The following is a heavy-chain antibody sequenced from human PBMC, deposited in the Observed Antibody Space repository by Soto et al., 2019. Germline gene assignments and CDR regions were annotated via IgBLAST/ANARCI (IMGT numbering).Heavy chain of an antibody. J-gene: IGHJ4*02. Sequence: QVQLVQSGAEVKKPGASVKVSCKASGYTFSTYDINWVGQATGQGLEWMGWMYPNSGNTGYAQKFQGRVTMTRNTSTTTAYMELSSLISEDTAVYYCASWAGYSKWGQGTQVTVSS. V-gene: IGHV1-8*01. D-gene: IGHD3-9*01. CDR2: MYPNSGNT. CDR1: GYTFSTYD. CDR3: ASWAGYSK.